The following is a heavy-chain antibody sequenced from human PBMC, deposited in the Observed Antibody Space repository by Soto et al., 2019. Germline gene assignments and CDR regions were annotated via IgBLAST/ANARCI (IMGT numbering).Heavy chain of an antibody. V-gene: IGHV3-33*01. J-gene: IGHJ2*01. CDR2: IWYDGSYK. Sequence: QVQLVESGGGVVQPGRSLRLSCAASGFTFSNYGMHWVRQAPGNGLEWVAVIWYDGSYKYAADSVKGRFTISRDNSKNTLYLQMNSLRAEDTAVYYCARDKAHGYFDLWGRGTLVTVSS. CDR1: GFTFSNYG. CDR3: ARDKAHGYFDL.